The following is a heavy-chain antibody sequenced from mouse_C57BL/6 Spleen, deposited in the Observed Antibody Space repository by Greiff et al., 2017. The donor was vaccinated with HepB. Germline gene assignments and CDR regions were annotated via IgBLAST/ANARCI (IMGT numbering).Heavy chain of an antibody. D-gene: IGHD3-1*01. V-gene: IGHV5-17*01. Sequence: DVKLVESGGGLVKPGGSLKLSCAASGFTFSDYGMHWVRQAPEKGLEWVAYISSGSSTIYYADTVKGRFTISRDNAKNTLFLQMTSLRSEDTAMYYCARPQGGYAMDYWGQGTSVTVSS. CDR2: ISSGSSTI. CDR1: GFTFSDYG. CDR3: ARPQGGYAMDY. J-gene: IGHJ4*01.